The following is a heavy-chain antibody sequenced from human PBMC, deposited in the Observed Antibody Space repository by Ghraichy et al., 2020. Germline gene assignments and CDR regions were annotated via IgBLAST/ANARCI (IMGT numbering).Heavy chain of an antibody. Sequence: GGSLRLSCTASGFTFGDYAMSWFRQAPGKGLEWVGFIRSKAYGGTTEYAASVKGRFSISRDDSKSIAYLQMNSLKTEDTAVYSCTRARVRGKTWFDPWGQGTLVTVSS. CDR1: GFTFGDYA. CDR3: TRARVRGKTWFDP. V-gene: IGHV3-49*03. D-gene: IGHD3-10*01. CDR2: IRSKAYGGTT. J-gene: IGHJ5*02.